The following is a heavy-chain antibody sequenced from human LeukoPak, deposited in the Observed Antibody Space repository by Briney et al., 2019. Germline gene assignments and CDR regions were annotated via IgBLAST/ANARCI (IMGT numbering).Heavy chain of an antibody. CDR2: ISSSGSTI. J-gene: IGHJ4*02. CDR1: GFTFSSYE. V-gene: IGHV3-48*03. Sequence: GGSLRLSCAASGFTFSSYEMNWVRQAPGKGLEWVSYISSSGSTIYYADSVKGRFTISRDNAKNSLYLQMNSLRAEDTAVYYCARALGHEVYFDYWGQGTLVTVSS. D-gene: IGHD7-27*01. CDR3: ARALGHEVYFDY.